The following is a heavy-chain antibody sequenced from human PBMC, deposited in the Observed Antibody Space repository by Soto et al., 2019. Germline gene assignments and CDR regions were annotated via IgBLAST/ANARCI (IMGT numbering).Heavy chain of an antibody. V-gene: IGHV1-2*02. D-gene: IGHD3-22*01. J-gene: IGHJ4*02. Sequence: XSVKVSCKASGYTFTGYYMHWVRQAPVQGLEWMGWINPNSGGTNYAQKFQGRVTMTRDTSISTAYMELSRLRSDDTAVYYCARDGYYYDSSGYYYVFDYFDYWGQGTLVTVSS. CDR2: INPNSGGT. CDR3: ARDGYYYDSSGYYYVFDYFDY. CDR1: GYTFTGYY.